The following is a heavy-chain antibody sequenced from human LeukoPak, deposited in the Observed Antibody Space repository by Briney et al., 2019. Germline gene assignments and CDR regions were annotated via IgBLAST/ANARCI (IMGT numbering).Heavy chain of an antibody. CDR2: ITSAGRAI. CDR3: ASDIVATSGDF. D-gene: IGHD5-12*01. CDR1: GFTFSDFY. Sequence: PGGSLRLSCAASGFTFSDFYMSWIRQAPGKGLEWVSYITSAGRAIYYADSVQGRFTISRDNARNPLYLQMNGLRAEDTAVYYCASDIVATSGDFWGQGTLVTVSS. J-gene: IGHJ4*02. V-gene: IGHV3-11*01.